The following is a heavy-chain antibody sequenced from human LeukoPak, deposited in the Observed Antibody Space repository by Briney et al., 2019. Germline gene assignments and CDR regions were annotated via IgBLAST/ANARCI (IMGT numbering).Heavy chain of an antibody. Sequence: RLGGSLRLSCKVSNISISTSAMTWVRQAPGKGLEWVSIISGSGKTYYTDSVKGRFTISRDSSESTLFLQMNNLRAEDTATYYCAKIYGTPYWGQGIVVTVS. CDR3: AKIYGTPY. CDR1: NISISTSA. V-gene: IGHV3-23*01. D-gene: IGHD3-16*01. CDR2: ISGSGKT. J-gene: IGHJ4*02.